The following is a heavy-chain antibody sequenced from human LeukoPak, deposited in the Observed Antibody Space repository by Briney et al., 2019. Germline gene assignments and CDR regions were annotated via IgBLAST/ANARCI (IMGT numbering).Heavy chain of an antibody. Sequence: ASVKVSCKPSGYTFTSYYMHWVRQAPGQGLEWMGIINPSGGSTSYAQKFQGRVTMTRDTSTSTVSMELSSLRSEDTAVYYCAKSEVGAISWVHWGQGTLVIVSS. J-gene: IGHJ4*02. CDR1: GYTFTSYY. CDR2: INPSGGST. CDR3: AKSEVGAISWVH. V-gene: IGHV1-46*01. D-gene: IGHD1-26*01.